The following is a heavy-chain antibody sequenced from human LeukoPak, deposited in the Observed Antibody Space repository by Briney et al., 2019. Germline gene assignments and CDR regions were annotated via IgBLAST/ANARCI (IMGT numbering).Heavy chain of an antibody. D-gene: IGHD2-8*01. V-gene: IGHV3-74*01. J-gene: IGHJ6*02. Sequence: GGSLRLSCAASGFTFSNYWMNWVPQAPGKGLVWFSHINSDGSSTTYADSVKGRFTISRDNARNTLYLQMDSLRAEDTAVYYCARDRMVGYYHYGMDVWGQGTTVSVSS. CDR1: GFTFSNYW. CDR2: INSDGSST. CDR3: ARDRMVGYYHYGMDV.